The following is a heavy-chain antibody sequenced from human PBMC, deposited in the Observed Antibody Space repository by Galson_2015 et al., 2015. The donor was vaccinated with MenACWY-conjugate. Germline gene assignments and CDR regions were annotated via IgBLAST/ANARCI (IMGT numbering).Heavy chain of an antibody. V-gene: IGHV3-74*03. CDR3: VRGSSGLRGMDI. CDR2: ICAGGISI. J-gene: IGHJ6*02. CDR1: GFAFSNYC. Sequence: SLRLSCAASGFAFSNYCMHWVRQAPGKGLECVSRICAGGISIMYGDSVRGRFTISRDDAENTLYLQMGSLRADDTAVYFCVRGSSGLRGMDIWGQGTTVTVSS. D-gene: IGHD6-19*01.